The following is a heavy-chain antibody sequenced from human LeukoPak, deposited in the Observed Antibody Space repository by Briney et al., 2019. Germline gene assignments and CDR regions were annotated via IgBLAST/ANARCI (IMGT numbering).Heavy chain of an antibody. J-gene: IGHJ4*02. V-gene: IGHV3-30*02. CDR3: AKDLLAGTDLY. D-gene: IGHD6-19*01. CDR1: GFTLSSYG. CDR2: IWHDGSNK. Sequence: GGSLRLSCTASGFTLSSYGMHWVRQAPGKGLEWVTVIWHDGSNKYYADSVKGRFTISRDNSKNTLYLQMNSLRAEDTAVYHCAKDLLAGTDLYWGQGTLVTVSS.